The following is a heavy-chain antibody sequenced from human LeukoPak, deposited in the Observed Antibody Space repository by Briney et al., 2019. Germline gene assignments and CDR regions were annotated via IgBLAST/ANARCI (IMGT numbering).Heavy chain of an antibody. CDR2: INHSGST. J-gene: IGHJ6*02. V-gene: IGHV4-34*01. CDR1: GGSFSGYY. D-gene: IGHD3-10*01. CDR3: ARGYGSGSNHGGYYYYGMDV. Sequence: PSETLSLTCAVYGGSFSGYYWSWIRQPPGKGLEWIGEINHSGSTNYNPSLKSRVTISVDTSKNQFSLKLSSVTAADTAVYYCARGYGSGSNHGGYYYYGMDVWGQGTTVTVSS.